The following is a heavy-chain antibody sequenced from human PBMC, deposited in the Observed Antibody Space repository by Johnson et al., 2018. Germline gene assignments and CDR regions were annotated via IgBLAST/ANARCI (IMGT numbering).Heavy chain of an antibody. D-gene: IGHD3-10*01. CDR1: GDSVSSNTAG. J-gene: IGHJ3*02. Sequence: QVQLQQSGPGLVKPSQTLSLTCAISGDSVSSNTAGWNWIRHSPSRGLEWLGRTYYRSKWYNDYAVSVKSRITINPDTSKNQFSLHLNPVTPEDTAVYYCVRGGGAFNIWGQGTLVTVSS. V-gene: IGHV6-1*01. CDR2: TYYRSKWYN. CDR3: VRGGGAFNI.